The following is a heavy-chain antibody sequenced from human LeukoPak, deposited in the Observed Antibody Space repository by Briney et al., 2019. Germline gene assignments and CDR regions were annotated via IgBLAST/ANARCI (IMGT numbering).Heavy chain of an antibody. CDR2: IYPGDSDT. J-gene: IGHJ4*02. D-gene: IGHD5-18*01. Sequence: RGESLKISCKGSGYRFTSYWIGWVRQMPGKGLEWMGIIYPGDSDTRYSPSFQGQVTISADKSISTAYLQWSSLKASDTAMYYCARHVGRGTAMVMGPYADYWGQGILVTVSS. V-gene: IGHV5-51*01. CDR3: ARHVGRGTAMVMGPYADY. CDR1: GYRFTSYW.